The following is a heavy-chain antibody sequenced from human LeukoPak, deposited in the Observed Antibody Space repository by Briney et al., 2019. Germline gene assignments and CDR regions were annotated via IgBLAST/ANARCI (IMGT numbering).Heavy chain of an antibody. CDR3: ARGGSRSYTSSTLDY. CDR2: IYTSGST. D-gene: IGHD6-6*01. J-gene: IGHJ4*02. V-gene: IGHV4-61*02. Sequence: SETLSLTCTVSGGSTSSGNYYWSWIRQPAGKGLESIGRIYTSGSTNYNPSLKSRVTISVDTSKNQFSLNLSSVTAADTAVYYCARGGSRSYTSSTLDYWGQGTLVTVSS. CDR1: GGSTSSGNYY.